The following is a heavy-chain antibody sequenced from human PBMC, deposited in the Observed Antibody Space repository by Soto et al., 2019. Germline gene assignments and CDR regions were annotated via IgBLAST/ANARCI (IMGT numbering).Heavy chain of an antibody. V-gene: IGHV3-23*01. J-gene: IGHJ4*02. D-gene: IGHD3-9*01. CDR3: TTGRYFDWLSAPFDY. Sequence: EVQLLESGGGLVQPGGSLRLSCAASGFTFSSYAMSWVRQAPGKGLEWVSAISGSGGSTYYADSVKGRFTISRDNSKNTLYLQMNSLRAEDTAVYYCTTGRYFDWLSAPFDYWGQGTLVTVSS. CDR2: ISGSGGST. CDR1: GFTFSSYA.